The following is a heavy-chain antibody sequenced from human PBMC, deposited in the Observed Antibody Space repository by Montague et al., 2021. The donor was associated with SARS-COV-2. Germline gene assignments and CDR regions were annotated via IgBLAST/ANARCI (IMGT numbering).Heavy chain of an antibody. CDR3: ARHPTAYADFCDY. V-gene: IGHV4-39*01. D-gene: IGHD2-21*01. CDR2: GKN. J-gene: IGHJ4*02. Sequence: GKNYYNPSLKSRVTMSVDTSKKQFSLKLNSVTAADAAVYYCARHPTAYADFCDYWGQGMLVTVSS.